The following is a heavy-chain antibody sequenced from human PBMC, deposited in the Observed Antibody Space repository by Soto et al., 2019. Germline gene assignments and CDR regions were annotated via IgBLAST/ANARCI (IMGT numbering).Heavy chain of an antibody. CDR2: ISSSSSTI. V-gene: IGHV3-48*02. D-gene: IGHD3-22*01. CDR3: ASAYYYDSSGYHFDY. CDR1: GFTFSSYS. J-gene: IGHJ4*02. Sequence: GGSLRLSCAASGFTFSSYSMNWVRQAPGKGLEWVSYISSSSSTIYYADSVKGRFTISRDNAKNSLYLQMNSLRDEDTAVYYCASAYYYDSSGYHFDYWGQGTLVTVSS.